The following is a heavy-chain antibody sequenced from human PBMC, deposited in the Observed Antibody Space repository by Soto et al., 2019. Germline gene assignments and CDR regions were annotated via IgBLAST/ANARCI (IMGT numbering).Heavy chain of an antibody. Sequence: QTGGSLRLSCAASGFTFDDYAMHWVRQAPGKGLEWVSGISWNSGSIGYADSVKGRFTISRDNAKNSLYLQMNSLRAEDTALYYCAKDRNALIAARSGGMDVWGQGTTVTVSS. CDR3: AKDRNALIAARSGGMDV. J-gene: IGHJ6*02. V-gene: IGHV3-9*01. D-gene: IGHD6-6*01. CDR2: ISWNSGSI. CDR1: GFTFDDYA.